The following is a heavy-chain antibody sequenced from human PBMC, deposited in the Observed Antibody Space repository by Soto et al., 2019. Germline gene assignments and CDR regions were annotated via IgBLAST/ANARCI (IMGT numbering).Heavy chain of an antibody. V-gene: IGHV1-18*04. Sequence: ASVKVSCKASGYTFTSYGISWVRQAPGQGLEWMGWISAYNGNTNYAQKLQGRVTMTTDTSTSTAYMELRSLRSDDTAVYYCAREGYYYDSSCYYYVYYYGMVVWGQGTTVTVSS. CDR1: GYTFTSYG. D-gene: IGHD3-22*01. CDR2: ISAYNGNT. CDR3: AREGYYYDSSCYYYVYYYGMVV. J-gene: IGHJ6*02.